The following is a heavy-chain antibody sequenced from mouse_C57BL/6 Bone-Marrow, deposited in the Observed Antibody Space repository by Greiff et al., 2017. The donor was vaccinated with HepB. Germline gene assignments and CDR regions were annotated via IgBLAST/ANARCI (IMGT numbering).Heavy chain of an antibody. J-gene: IGHJ4*01. CDR1: GYTFTSYW. D-gene: IGHD1-1*01. CDR2: IHPNSGST. Sequence: QVQLKQPGAELVKPGASVKLSCKASGYTFTSYWMHWVKQRPGQGLEWIGMIHPNSGSTNYNEKFKSKATLTVDKSSSTAYMQLSSLTSEDSAVYYCARFPYYYGSSPFAMDYWGQGTSVTVSS. CDR3: ARFPYYYGSSPFAMDY. V-gene: IGHV1-64*01.